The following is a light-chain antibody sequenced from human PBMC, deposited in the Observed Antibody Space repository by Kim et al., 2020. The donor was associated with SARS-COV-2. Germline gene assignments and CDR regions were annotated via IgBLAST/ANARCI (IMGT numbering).Light chain of an antibody. V-gene: IGLV6-57*04. CDR2: EDN. CDR3: QSYDSNNHWV. J-gene: IGLJ3*02. Sequence: NFMLTQPHSVSESPGKTVTFSCTRSSGSITSNYVQWYQQRPVSAPTTVIYEDNQRPSGVPDRFSGSIDSSSNSASLTISGLKTEDEADYYCQSYDSNNHWVFGGGTQLTVL. CDR1: SGSITSNY.